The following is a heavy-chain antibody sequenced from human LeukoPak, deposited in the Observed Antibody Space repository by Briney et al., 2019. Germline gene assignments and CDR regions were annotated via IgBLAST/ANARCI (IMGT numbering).Heavy chain of an antibody. CDR3: ARDQYDTWSRRGNFDS. CDR2: IKLDGSEK. V-gene: IGHV3-7*03. D-gene: IGHD3-3*01. J-gene: IGHJ4*02. Sequence: QPGGSLRLSCVASGFTFGKYWMSWVRQAPGKGLEWVANIKLDGSEKNYVDSVKGRFTISRDNTKNSLYLQMNSLRVEGTAVFYCARDQYDTWSRRGNFDSWGQGTLVIVSS. CDR1: GFTFGKYW.